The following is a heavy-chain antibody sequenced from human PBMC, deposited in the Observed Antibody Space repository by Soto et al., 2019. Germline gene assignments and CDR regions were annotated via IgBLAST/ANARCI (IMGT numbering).Heavy chain of an antibody. D-gene: IGHD3-10*01. V-gene: IGHV3-23*01. J-gene: IGHJ4*02. CDR2: IRQSGDRS. CDR3: VTAVRTRLDN. Sequence: VPQRLRNGAFWGKFRNLAVRRIRRAPGKGLEWVSSIRQSGDRSSYADSAKGRFTISRDNSKNTLYLQMNGLRLDDTAVYYCVTAVRTRLDNWGPGTLVTVSS. CDR1: WGKFRNLA.